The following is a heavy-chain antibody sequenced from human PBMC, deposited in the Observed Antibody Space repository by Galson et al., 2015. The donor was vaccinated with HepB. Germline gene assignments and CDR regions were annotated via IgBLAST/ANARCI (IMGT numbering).Heavy chain of an antibody. Sequence: SLRLSCAASGFTFSSYAMSWVRQAPGKGLEWVSAISGSGGSTYYADSVKGRFTISRDNSKNTLYLQMNSLRAEDTAVYYCAKVFPRILMGGWSSSGYWGQGALLTAS. CDR1: GFTFSSYA. V-gene: IGHV3-23*01. CDR2: ISGSGGST. D-gene: IGHD6-19*01. CDR3: AKVFPRILMGGWSSSGY. J-gene: IGHJ4*02.